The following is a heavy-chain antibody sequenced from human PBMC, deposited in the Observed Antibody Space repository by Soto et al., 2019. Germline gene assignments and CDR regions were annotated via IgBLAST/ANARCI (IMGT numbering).Heavy chain of an antibody. J-gene: IGHJ5*02. D-gene: IGHD3-3*01. CDR3: ARDTGPYYDFLGWFDP. V-gene: IGHV3-23*01. CDR1: GFTFSSYA. CDR2: ISGSGSTI. Sequence: EVQLLESGGGLVQPGGSLRLSCAASGFTFSSYAVSWVRQAPGKGPEWISSISGSGSTIYYADSVKGRFTISRDNARNPLYLQMNSLRAEDTAVYYCARDTGPYYDFLGWFDPWGQGTLVTVSS.